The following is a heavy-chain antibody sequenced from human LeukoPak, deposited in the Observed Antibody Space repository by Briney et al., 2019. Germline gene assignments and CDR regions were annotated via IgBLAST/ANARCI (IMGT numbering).Heavy chain of an antibody. V-gene: IGHV1-24*01. D-gene: IGHD6-19*01. J-gene: IGHJ4*02. CDR2: FDPEDGET. CDR1: GYTLTELS. Sequence: ASVKVSCKVSGYTLTELSMHWVRQAPGKGLEWMGGFDPEDGETIYAQKFQGRVTMTEDTSTDTAYMELSSLRSEDTAVYYCATWSQYSSGWYSVDYWGQGTLVTVSS. CDR3: ATWSQYSSGWYSVDY.